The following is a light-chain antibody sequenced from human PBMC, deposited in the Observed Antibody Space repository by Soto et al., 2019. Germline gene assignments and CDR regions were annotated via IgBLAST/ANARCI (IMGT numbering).Light chain of an antibody. CDR2: RNN. Sequence: QSVLTQPPPASGTPGQRVTICCSGSSSNIGSNYVYWYQQLPGTAPKLLIYRNNQRPSGVPDRFSGSKSGTSASLAISGLRSEDEADYYCAAWDDRLSGPWVFGGGTKVTVL. V-gene: IGLV1-47*01. CDR1: SSNIGSNY. J-gene: IGLJ3*02. CDR3: AAWDDRLSGPWV.